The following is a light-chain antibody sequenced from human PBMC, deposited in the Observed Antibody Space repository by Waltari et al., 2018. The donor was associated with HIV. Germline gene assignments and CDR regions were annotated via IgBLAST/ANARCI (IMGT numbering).Light chain of an antibody. V-gene: IGLV2-11*01. CDR3: CSYADKYTWV. CDR1: SSDVGGYNY. J-gene: IGLJ3*02. CDR2: DVN. Sequence: QSALTQPRSMSGSPGQSVTISCTGTSSDVGGYNYVSWYQQHPGKAPKLMIFDVNKRPSGVPDRFSSAKSGNTASLTISGLHAEDEADYYCCSYADKYTWVFGGGTKLAVL.